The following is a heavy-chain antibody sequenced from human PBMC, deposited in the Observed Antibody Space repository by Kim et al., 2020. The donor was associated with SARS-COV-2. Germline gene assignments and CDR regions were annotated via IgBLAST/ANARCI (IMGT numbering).Heavy chain of an antibody. V-gene: IGHV1-46*01. Sequence: ASVKVSCKASGYTFTSYYMHWVRQAPGQGLEWMGIINPSGGSTSYAQKFQGRVTMTRDTSTSTVYMELSSLRSEDTAVYYCAREFVRQQQQDYYYYYYGMDVWGKGNTVTVSS. CDR1: GYTFTSYY. CDR3: AREFVRQQQQDYYYYYYGMDV. CDR2: INPSGGST. D-gene: IGHD6-13*01. J-gene: IGHJ6*04.